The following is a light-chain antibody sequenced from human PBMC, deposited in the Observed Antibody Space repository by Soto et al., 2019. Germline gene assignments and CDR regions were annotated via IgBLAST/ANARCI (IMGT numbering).Light chain of an antibody. V-gene: IGLV2-14*01. J-gene: IGLJ1*01. Sequence: QSALTQPASVSGSLGQSITISCTGTSSDVGGYNYVSWYQQHPGKAPKLMIYEVNIRPSGVSNRFSGSKSGNTASLTISGLQAEDEADYYCSSYTGSATYVFGTGTKATVL. CDR1: SSDVGGYNY. CDR3: SSYTGSATYV. CDR2: EVN.